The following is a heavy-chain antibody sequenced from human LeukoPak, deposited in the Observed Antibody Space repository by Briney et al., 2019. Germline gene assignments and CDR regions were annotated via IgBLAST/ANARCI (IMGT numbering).Heavy chain of an antibody. CDR2: MSAYNGNT. J-gene: IGHJ4*02. Sequence: VSVKVSCKASGYTFTSYGISWVRQAPGQGLEWMGWMSAYNGNTNYAQKLQGRVTMTTDTSTSTAYMELRSLRSDDTAVYYCARDGYCSSTSCPREYYFDYWGQGTLVTVSS. CDR3: ARDGYCSSTSCPREYYFDY. D-gene: IGHD2-2*03. CDR1: GYTFTSYG. V-gene: IGHV1-18*01.